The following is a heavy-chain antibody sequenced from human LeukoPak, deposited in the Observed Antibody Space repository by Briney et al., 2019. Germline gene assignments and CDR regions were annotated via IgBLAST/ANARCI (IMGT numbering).Heavy chain of an antibody. Sequence: GGSLRLSCAASGFTFSSYSMNWVRQAPGKGLEWVSSISSSSSYIYYADSVKGRFTISRDNAKNSLYLQMNSLRAEDTAVYYCVRDPSGVYSNYYFDYWGQGTLVTVSS. J-gene: IGHJ4*02. CDR1: GFTFSSYS. CDR2: ISSSSSYI. V-gene: IGHV3-21*01. D-gene: IGHD4-11*01. CDR3: VRDPSGVYSNYYFDY.